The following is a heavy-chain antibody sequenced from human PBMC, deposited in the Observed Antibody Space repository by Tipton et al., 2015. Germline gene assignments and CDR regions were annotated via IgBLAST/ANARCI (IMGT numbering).Heavy chain of an antibody. CDR1: EYTFRSYD. Sequence: QSGAEVKKPGASVKVSCKASEYTFRSYDINWVRQATGQGLEWMGWMNPNSGNTDYAQRFQGRVTMTRNSSKSTAYMELSSLSSEDTAVYYCARGRGYTYVSPLGYWGQGTLVPVSS. J-gene: IGHJ4*02. D-gene: IGHD5-18*01. CDR3: ARGRGYTYVSPLGY. V-gene: IGHV1-8*01. CDR2: MNPNSGNT.